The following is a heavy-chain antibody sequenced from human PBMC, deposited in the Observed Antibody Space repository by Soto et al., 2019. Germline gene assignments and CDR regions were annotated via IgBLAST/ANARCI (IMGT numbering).Heavy chain of an antibody. CDR1: GYTFPTST. D-gene: IGHD4-17*01. CDR3: AIADYGDDDY. Sequence: QLQLVQSGAEAKKPGASVKVSCKASGYTFPTSTISWVRQAPGQGLEWMGWMKAYSGNTNNAQKLQGRVTMTTDTSTNTAYMELRSLTTDDTAIYYCAIADYGDDDYWGQGTLVTVSS. J-gene: IGHJ4*02. V-gene: IGHV1-18*01. CDR2: MKAYSGNT.